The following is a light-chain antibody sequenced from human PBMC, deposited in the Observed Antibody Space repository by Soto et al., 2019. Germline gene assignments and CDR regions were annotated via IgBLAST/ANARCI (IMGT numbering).Light chain of an antibody. Sequence: DIPMTQSPSTLSASVGGIVTITCRASQSISSWLAWYQQKPGKAPNLLTYDASNLESGVPSRFSATVSGTEFSLTITSLQPEDFATYYCQQLFDSPITFGQGTRLEVK. J-gene: IGKJ5*01. CDR1: QSISSW. CDR2: DAS. CDR3: QQLFDSPIT. V-gene: IGKV1-5*01.